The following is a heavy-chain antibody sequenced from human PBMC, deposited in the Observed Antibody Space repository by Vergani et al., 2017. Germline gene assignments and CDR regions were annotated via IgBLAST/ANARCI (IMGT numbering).Heavy chain of an antibody. Sequence: EVQLVESGGGLVQPGRSLRLSCAASGFTFDDYAMYWVRQAPGKGLEWVSGISWKSGSIGYADSVKGRFTISRDNAKNSLYLQMNSLRAEDMALYYCVKGGKYDGILTGKYWNYYGMDVWGQGTTVTVSS. J-gene: IGHJ6*02. D-gene: IGHD3-9*01. CDR1: GFTFDDYA. CDR3: VKGGKYDGILTGKYWNYYGMDV. CDR2: ISWKSGSI. V-gene: IGHV3-9*03.